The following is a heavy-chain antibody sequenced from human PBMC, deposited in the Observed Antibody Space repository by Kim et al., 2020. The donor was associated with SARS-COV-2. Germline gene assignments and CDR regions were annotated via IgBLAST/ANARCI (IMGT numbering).Heavy chain of an antibody. CDR1: GFTFSSYG. V-gene: IGHV3-33*01. CDR3: ARDNIVVVPAATNNWFDP. J-gene: IGHJ5*02. D-gene: IGHD2-2*01. CDR2: IWYDGSNK. Sequence: GGSLRLSCAASGFTFSSYGMHWVRQAPGKGLEWVAVIWYDGSNKYYADSVKGRFTISRDNSKNTLYLQMNSLRAEDTAVYYCARDNIVVVPAATNNWFDPWGQGTLVTVSS.